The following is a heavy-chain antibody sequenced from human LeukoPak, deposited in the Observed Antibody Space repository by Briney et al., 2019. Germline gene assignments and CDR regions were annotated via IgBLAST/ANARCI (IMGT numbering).Heavy chain of an antibody. V-gene: IGHV1-69*05. CDR1: GLTFSDFY. D-gene: IGHD6-6*01. J-gene: IGHJ5*02. CDR2: IITIFGTA. CDR3: ASSSSSWFDP. Sequence: SVKVSCRGSGLTFSDFYNHWVRQAPRQALEWMGGIITIFGTANYAQKFQGRVTIPTDESTSTAYMELSSLRSEDTAVYDCASSSSSWFDPWGQGTLVTVSS.